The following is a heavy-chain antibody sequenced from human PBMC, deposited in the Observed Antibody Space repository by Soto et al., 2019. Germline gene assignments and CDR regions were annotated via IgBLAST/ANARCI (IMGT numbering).Heavy chain of an antibody. J-gene: IGHJ4*02. D-gene: IGHD6-13*01. Sequence: GGPLRLSCAASGFSFSTYWMHCVRQAPGKGLVWVSRIKGDGSETNYADSVKGRFTISRDNAKNTLYLQMNSLRAEDTAVYYCAKDLHIAATDYWGQGTLVTVSS. CDR3: AKDLHIAATDY. CDR1: GFSFSTYW. CDR2: IKGDGSET. V-gene: IGHV3-74*01.